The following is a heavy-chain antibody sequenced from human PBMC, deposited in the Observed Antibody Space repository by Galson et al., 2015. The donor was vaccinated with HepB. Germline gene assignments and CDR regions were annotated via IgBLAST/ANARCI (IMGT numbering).Heavy chain of an antibody. CDR1: GYSFTSYW. D-gene: IGHD2-2*02. Sequence: QSGAEVKKPGESLKISCKGSGYSFTSYWIGWVRQMPGKGLEWVGIIYPGDSDTRYSPSFQGQVTISADKSISTAYLQWSSLKASDTAMYYCARQGVGKVVVPAAIRRNAFDIWGQGTMVTVSS. CDR2: IYPGDSDT. J-gene: IGHJ3*02. V-gene: IGHV5-51*01. CDR3: ARQGVGKVVVPAAIRRNAFDI.